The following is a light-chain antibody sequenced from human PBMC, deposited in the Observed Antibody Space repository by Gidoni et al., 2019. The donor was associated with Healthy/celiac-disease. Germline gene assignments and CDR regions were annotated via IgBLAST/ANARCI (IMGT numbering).Light chain of an antibody. Sequence: QSALTPPASVSGSPGQSITISCTGTSSDVGGYNYVSWYQQHPGNAPKLMIYEVSNRPSGVSNRFSGSKSGNTASLTISGLQAEDEADYYCSSYTSSSTEVFGTGTKVTVL. CDR3: SSYTSSSTEV. CDR1: SSDVGGYNY. J-gene: IGLJ1*01. V-gene: IGLV2-14*01. CDR2: EVS.